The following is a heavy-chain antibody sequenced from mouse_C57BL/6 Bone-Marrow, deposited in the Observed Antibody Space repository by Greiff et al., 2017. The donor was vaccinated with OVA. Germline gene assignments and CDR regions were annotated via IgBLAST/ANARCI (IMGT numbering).Heavy chain of an antibody. CDR3: TRRIGNYYYGSSYDY. J-gene: IGHJ2*01. Sequence: QVHVKQSGAELVRPGASVTLSCKASGYTFTDYEMHWVKQTPVHGLAWIGAIDPETGGNAYNQKFKGKAILTADKSSSTAYMELRSLTSEDSAVYYCTRRIGNYYYGSSYDYWGQGTTLTVSS. D-gene: IGHD1-1*01. V-gene: IGHV1-15*01. CDR2: IDPETGGN. CDR1: GYTFTDYE.